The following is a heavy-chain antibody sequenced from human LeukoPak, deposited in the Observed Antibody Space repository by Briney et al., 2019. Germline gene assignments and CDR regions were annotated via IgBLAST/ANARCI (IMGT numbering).Heavy chain of an antibody. D-gene: IGHD6-19*01. Sequence: SETLSLTCTVSGASITSYYWSWIRQPPGKGLEWIGFFSYSGSANYNPSLKSRVTISVDTSKNQFSLKLSSVTAADTAVYFCARSVPGVRFFDYWGQGTLVTVSS. J-gene: IGHJ4*02. CDR3: ARSVPGVRFFDY. CDR1: GASITSYY. V-gene: IGHV4-59*01. CDR2: FSYSGSA.